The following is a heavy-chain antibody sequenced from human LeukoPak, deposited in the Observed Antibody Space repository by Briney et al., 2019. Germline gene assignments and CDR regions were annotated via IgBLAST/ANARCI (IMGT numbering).Heavy chain of an antibody. Sequence: PSGTLSLTYTVSGASISSYYWSWIRQPPGKGLEWIGLMYPSGSTTYNPSLKSRVSISVNTSKNQVSLTVSSVAAADTAMYYCARLAIRSTWYFDLWGRGTLVSVSS. CDR2: MYPSGST. D-gene: IGHD3-10*01. J-gene: IGHJ2*01. CDR1: GASISSYY. CDR3: ARLAIRSTWYFDL. V-gene: IGHV4-4*09.